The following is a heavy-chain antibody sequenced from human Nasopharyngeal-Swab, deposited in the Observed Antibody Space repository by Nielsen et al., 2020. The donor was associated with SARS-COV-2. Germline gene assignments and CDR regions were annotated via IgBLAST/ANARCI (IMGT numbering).Heavy chain of an antibody. CDR1: GFTFSSYA. V-gene: IGHV3-30*09. CDR3: ARYRLIGSRDHDY. Sequence: GESLKISCAASGFTFSSYAMHWVRQAPGKGLEWVAVISYDGSNKYYADSVKGRFAISRDNSVNTLYLQMNSLRADDTATYYCARYRLIGSRDHDYWGRGTLVTVSS. CDR2: ISYDGSNK. D-gene: IGHD1-26*01. J-gene: IGHJ4*02.